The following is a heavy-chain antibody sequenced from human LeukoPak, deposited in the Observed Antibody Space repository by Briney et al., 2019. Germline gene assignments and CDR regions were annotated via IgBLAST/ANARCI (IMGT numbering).Heavy chain of an antibody. V-gene: IGHV3-23*01. Sequence: GGSLRLSCAASGFTFSSYAMSWVRQAPGKGLEWVSAISGSGGSTYYADSVKGRFTISRDNSKNTLYLQMNSLRAEDTAVYYCASPIFQLYYGSRSYLGGAFDIWGQGTMVTVSS. D-gene: IGHD3-10*01. CDR1: GFTFSSYA. J-gene: IGHJ3*02. CDR3: ASPIFQLYYGSRSYLGGAFDI. CDR2: ISGSGGST.